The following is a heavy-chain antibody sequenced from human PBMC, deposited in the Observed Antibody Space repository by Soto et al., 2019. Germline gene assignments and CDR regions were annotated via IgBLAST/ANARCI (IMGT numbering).Heavy chain of an antibody. CDR2: ISYNGIDK. J-gene: IGHJ4*02. CDR1: GITFTNHG. CDR3: VSGEGQNGPDTRFDY. V-gene: IGHV3-30*03. Sequence: QMQLVESGGGVVQPGRSLRLSCVASGITFTNHGIHWVRQAPGKGLEWVADISYNGIDKWYADSVKGRFTISRDNFRDTVYLQMNGLRPEDTAVYYCVSGEGQNGPDTRFDYWGEGTLVTVSS. D-gene: IGHD3-10*01.